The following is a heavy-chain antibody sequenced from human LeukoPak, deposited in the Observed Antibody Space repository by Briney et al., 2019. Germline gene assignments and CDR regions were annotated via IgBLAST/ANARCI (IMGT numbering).Heavy chain of an antibody. CDR1: GFTFSSYA. D-gene: IGHD5-24*01. CDR2: ISSNGGST. J-gene: IGHJ4*02. Sequence: GGSLRLSCAASGFTFSSYAMHWVRQAPGKGLEYVSAISSNGGSTYYANSVKDRFTISRDNSKNTLYLQMGSLRAEDMAVYYCARGRDGYNPDYWGQGTPVTVSS. CDR3: ARGRDGYNPDY. V-gene: IGHV3-64*01.